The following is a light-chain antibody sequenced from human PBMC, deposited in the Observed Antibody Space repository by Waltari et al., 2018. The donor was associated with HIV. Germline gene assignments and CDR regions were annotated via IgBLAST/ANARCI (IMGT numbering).Light chain of an antibody. V-gene: IGKV3-15*01. J-gene: IGKJ4*01. Sequence: EIVMTQSPATLSGSPGEGVTLSCRASQSIIINLAWYQQTPGQAPRLLMFGTSNRATGVPARFSGSGSGTEFSLTISSLQSEDFAVYYCQQYNNWPLTFGGGTKVEIK. CDR3: QQYNNWPLT. CDR2: GTS. CDR1: QSIIIN.